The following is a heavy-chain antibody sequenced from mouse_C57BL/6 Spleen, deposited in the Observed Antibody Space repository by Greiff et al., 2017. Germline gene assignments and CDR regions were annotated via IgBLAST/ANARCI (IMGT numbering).Heavy chain of an antibody. J-gene: IGHJ4*01. CDR3: AREGIYYGNYFDAMDY. CDR2: ISYDGSN. V-gene: IGHV3-6*01. D-gene: IGHD2-1*01. Sequence: EVKVEESGPGLVKPSQSLSLTCSVTGYSITSGYYWNWIRQFPGNKLEWMGYISYDGSNNYNPSLKNRISITRDTSKNQFFLKLNSVTTEDTATYYCAREGIYYGNYFDAMDYWGQGTSVTVSS. CDR1: GYSITSGYY.